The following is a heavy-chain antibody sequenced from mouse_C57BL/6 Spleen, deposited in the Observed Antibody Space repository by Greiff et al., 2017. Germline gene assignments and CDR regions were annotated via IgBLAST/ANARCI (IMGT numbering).Heavy chain of an antibody. J-gene: IGHJ3*01. V-gene: IGHV5-16*01. D-gene: IGHD2-5*01. CDR1: GFTFSDYY. CDR3: ARDDYSNPFAD. Sequence: EVQVVESEGGLVQPGSSMKLSCTASGFTFSDYYMAWVRQVPEKGLEWVANINYDGSSTYYLDSLKSRFIISRDNAKNILYLQMSSLKSEDTATYYCARDDYSNPFADWGQETLVTVSA. CDR2: INYDGSST.